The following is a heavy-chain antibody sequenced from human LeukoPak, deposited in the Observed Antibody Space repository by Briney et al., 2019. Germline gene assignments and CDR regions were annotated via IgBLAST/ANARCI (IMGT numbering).Heavy chain of an antibody. V-gene: IGHV1-8*01. J-gene: IGHJ6*02. D-gene: IGHD3-3*01. CDR3: ARTRPFITIFGVVTIQYGMDV. CDR1: GYTFTSYD. CDR2: MNPNSGNT. Sequence: ASVKVSCKASGYTFTSYDINWVRQATGQGLEWMGWMNPNSGNTGYAQKFQGRVTMTRNTSISTAYMELSSLRSEDTAVYYCARTRPFITIFGVVTIQYGMDVWGQGTTVTVSS.